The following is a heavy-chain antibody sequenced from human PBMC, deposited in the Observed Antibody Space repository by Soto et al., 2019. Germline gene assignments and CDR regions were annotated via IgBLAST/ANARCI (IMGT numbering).Heavy chain of an antibody. CDR2: IYYSGST. V-gene: IGHV4-59*01. D-gene: IGHD6-13*01. CDR1: GGSISRYY. Sequence: QVQLQESGPGLVKPSETLSLTCTVSGGSISRYYWSWIRQPPGKGLEWIGYIYYSGSTNYNPSLKSRVTISVDTSKNQFSLKLSSVTAADTAVYYWCGGRAAAAGGYWGQGTLVTVSS. J-gene: IGHJ4*02. CDR3: CGGRAAAAGGY.